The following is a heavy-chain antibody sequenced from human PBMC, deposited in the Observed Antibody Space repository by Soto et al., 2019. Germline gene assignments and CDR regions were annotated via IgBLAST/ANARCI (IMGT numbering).Heavy chain of an antibody. CDR2: IYYSGST. J-gene: IGHJ4*02. D-gene: IGHD3-9*01. CDR1: GGSVSSGSYY. CDR3: ARGHYYDILTGPQGAFDY. V-gene: IGHV4-61*01. Sequence: SETLSLTCTVSGGSVSSGSYYWSWIRQPPGKGLEWIGYIYYSGSTNYNPSLKSRVTISVDTSKNQFSLKLSSVTAADTAVYYCARGHYYDILTGPQGAFDYWGQGTLVTVSS.